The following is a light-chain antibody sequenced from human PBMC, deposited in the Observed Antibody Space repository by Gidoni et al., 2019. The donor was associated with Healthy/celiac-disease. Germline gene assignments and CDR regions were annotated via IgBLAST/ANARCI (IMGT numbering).Light chain of an antibody. Sequence: SSELTQDPAVSVALGQTVRITCQGDSLSSYYASWYQQKLGQAPVLVIYGKNNRPSGIPDRFSGSSSGNTASLTITGAQAEDEADYYCNSRDSSGNRWVFGGGTKLTVL. J-gene: IGLJ3*02. CDR3: NSRDSSGNRWV. CDR2: GKN. V-gene: IGLV3-19*01. CDR1: SLSSYY.